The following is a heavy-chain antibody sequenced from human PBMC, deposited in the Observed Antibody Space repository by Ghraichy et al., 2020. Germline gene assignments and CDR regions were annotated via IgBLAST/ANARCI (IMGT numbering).Heavy chain of an antibody. J-gene: IGHJ4*02. CDR1: GFPFSSYA. CDR3: AKGITIYTRFDN. Sequence: GGSLRLSCAASGFPFSSYALTWVRRVPGKGLEWVSGISARGGRTLYEDSVRGRFTGSRDNSKNTVYLQMNSLRVDDTAEYYCAKGITIYTRFDNWGQGSLVTVSS. V-gene: IGHV3-23*01. D-gene: IGHD3-3*01. CDR2: ISARGGRT.